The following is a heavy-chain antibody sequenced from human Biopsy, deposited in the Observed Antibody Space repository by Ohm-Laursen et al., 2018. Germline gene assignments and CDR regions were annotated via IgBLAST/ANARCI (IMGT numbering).Heavy chain of an antibody. D-gene: IGHD2-8*02. V-gene: IGHV3-74*03. CDR1: GFTFSRSV. Sequence: SLRLSCAASGFTFSRSVMHWVRQAPGKGLMWVSRIHGGERSATYAEPVKGRFTISRDNAKNTLHLQMNSLRAEDTAVYYCTGDSGGLGDYWGQGTLVTVSS. J-gene: IGHJ4*02. CDR2: IHGGERSA. CDR3: TGDSGGLGDY.